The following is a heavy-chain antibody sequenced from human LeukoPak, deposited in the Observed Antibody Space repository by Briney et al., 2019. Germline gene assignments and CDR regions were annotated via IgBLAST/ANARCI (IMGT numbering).Heavy chain of an antibody. J-gene: IGHJ6*03. CDR2: IYHRGTT. V-gene: IGHV4-38-2*01. CDR1: GYFISSGFF. Sequence: ETLSLTCDVSGYFISSGFFWGWIRQPPGKGLECIGSIYHRGTTYYNPSLKSRVAISVDTSKNQFSLRLSSVTAADTVVYYCVSETRTVPFYYYFDVWGKGTTVAVSS. CDR3: VSETRTVPFYYYFDV. D-gene: IGHD4-11*01.